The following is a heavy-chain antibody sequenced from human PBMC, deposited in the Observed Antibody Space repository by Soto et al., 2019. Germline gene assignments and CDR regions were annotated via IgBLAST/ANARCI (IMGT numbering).Heavy chain of an antibody. J-gene: IGHJ4*02. V-gene: IGHV3-30*18. Sequence: GGSLRLSCAASGFTFSSYGMHWVRQAPGKGLEWVAVISYDGSNKYYADSVKGRFTISRDNSKNTLYLQMNSLRAEDTAVYYCAKPISRYSSSSYDYWGQGTLVTVSS. CDR1: GFTFSSYG. CDR2: ISYDGSNK. CDR3: AKPISRYSSSSYDY. D-gene: IGHD6-6*01.